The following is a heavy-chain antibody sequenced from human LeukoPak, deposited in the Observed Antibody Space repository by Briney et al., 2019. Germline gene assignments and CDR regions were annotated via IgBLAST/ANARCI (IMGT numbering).Heavy chain of an antibody. CDR3: ARHLSAGRPAFDI. J-gene: IGHJ3*02. CDR1: GGSMTNYY. V-gene: IGHV4-59*08. CDR2: IHYSGST. Sequence: PSETLSLTCSVSGGSMTNYYWSWIRQPPGKGLEWIGYIHYSGSTSYNPPLKSRVTISVDPSKNQSSLKLSSVPAADTAVYYCARHLSAGRPAFDIWGQGTMVTVSS. D-gene: IGHD2-15*01.